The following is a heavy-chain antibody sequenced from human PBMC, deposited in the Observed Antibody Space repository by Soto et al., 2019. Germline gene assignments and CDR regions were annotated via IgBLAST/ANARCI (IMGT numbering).Heavy chain of an antibody. J-gene: IGHJ6*02. CDR3: ARDGLTYYHFWSGYSPTRYYYYGIDV. V-gene: IGHV1-8*01. D-gene: IGHD3-3*01. Sequence: ASVKVSCKASGYTFTSYDINWVRQATGQGLEWMGWMNPNSGNTGYAQKFQGRVTMTRNTSISPAYMELSSLRSEDTAVYYCARDGLTYYHFWSGYSPTRYYYYGIDVWGQGTTVPVS. CDR1: GYTFTSYD. CDR2: MNPNSGNT.